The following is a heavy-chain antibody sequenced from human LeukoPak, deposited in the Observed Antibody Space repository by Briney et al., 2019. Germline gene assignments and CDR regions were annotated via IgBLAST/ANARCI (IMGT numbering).Heavy chain of an antibody. V-gene: IGHV1-2*02. CDR2: INPNSGGT. J-gene: IGHJ4*02. D-gene: IGHD3-9*01. CDR1: GHTFTGYY. Sequence: GASVKVSCKASGHTFTGYYMHWVRQAPGQGLEWMGWINPNSGGTNYAQKFQGRVTMTRDTSISTAYMELSRLRSDDTAVYYCASHPIRDYDILTGYYTLGYWGQGTLVTVSS. CDR3: ASHPIRDYDILTGYYTLGY.